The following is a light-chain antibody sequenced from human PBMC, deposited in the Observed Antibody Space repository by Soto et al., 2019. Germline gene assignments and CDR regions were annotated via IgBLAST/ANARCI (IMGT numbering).Light chain of an antibody. CDR1: QGIGET. V-gene: IGKV3-20*01. CDR3: QEYGPSPTIT. J-gene: IGKJ5*01. CDR2: GVS. Sequence: EVVMRQSPATLSVSPGEGATLSRRASQGIGETLAWYQHKPGQAPRLXIYGVSTRANGIPDRFTGSGSGTDLTLTISRLEPEDFAVFYCQEYGPSPTITFGQGTRLEIK.